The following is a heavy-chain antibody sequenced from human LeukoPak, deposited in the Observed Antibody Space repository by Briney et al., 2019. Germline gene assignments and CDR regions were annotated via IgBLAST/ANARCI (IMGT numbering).Heavy chain of an antibody. J-gene: IGHJ4*02. Sequence: PGGSLRLSCTASGFSLGTYAMHWVRQAPGKGFEWVAVISSDGSITIYPDSMRGRFTIPRDNSKNTLYLEMKSLRGVDTALYFCARDPIGGRPDYLDLWGQGTPVTVSS. V-gene: IGHV3-30*01. CDR2: ISSDGSIT. D-gene: IGHD3-10*01. CDR3: ARDPIGGRPDYLDL. CDR1: GFSLGTYA.